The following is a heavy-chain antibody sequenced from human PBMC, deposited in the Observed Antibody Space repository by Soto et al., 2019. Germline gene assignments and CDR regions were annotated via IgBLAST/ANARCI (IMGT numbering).Heavy chain of an antibody. V-gene: IGHV3-23*01. Sequence: EVQLLESGGGLVQPGGSLRLSCAASGFTFSSYAMSWVRQAPGKGLEWVSAISGSGGSTYYADSVKGRFTISRDNSKNTLYLQMNRLRAEDTAVYYCAKERYLVVVVAATRGSYFDYWGQGTLVTVSS. CDR1: GFTFSSYA. CDR2: ISGSGGST. J-gene: IGHJ4*02. D-gene: IGHD2-15*01. CDR3: AKERYLVVVVAATRGSYFDY.